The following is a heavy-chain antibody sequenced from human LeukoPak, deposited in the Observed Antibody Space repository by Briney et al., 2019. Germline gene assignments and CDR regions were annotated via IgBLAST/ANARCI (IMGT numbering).Heavy chain of an antibody. V-gene: IGHV3-11*06. Sequence: GGSLRLSCAVSGFTSSDYYMSWVRQAPGKGMECVSYISSDSTYTNYADSVRGRFTISRDNAKNSLYLQMNSLRAEDTAVYYCVRGGPYGDYDAYWGQGILVTVSS. CDR2: ISSDSTYT. D-gene: IGHD4-17*01. J-gene: IGHJ4*02. CDR3: VRGGPYGDYDAY. CDR1: GFTSSDYY.